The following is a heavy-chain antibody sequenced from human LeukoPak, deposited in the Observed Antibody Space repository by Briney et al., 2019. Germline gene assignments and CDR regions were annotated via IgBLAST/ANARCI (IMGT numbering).Heavy chain of an antibody. Sequence: PSQTLSLTCTVSGGSISSGDYYWSWIRQPPGKGLEWIGYIYYSGSTYYNPSLKSRVTISVDTSKNQFSLKLSSVTAADTAVYYCARGNTVVVPAAGWFDPWGQGTLVTVSS. D-gene: IGHD2-2*01. V-gene: IGHV4-30-4*01. J-gene: IGHJ5*02. CDR2: IYYSGST. CDR1: GGSISSGDYY. CDR3: ARGNTVVVPAAGWFDP.